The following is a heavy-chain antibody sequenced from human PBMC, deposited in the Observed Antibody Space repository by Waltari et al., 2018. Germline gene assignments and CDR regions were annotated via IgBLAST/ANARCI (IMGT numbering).Heavy chain of an antibody. J-gene: IGHJ4*02. D-gene: IGHD3-10*01. CDR3: ARTDSRELLGGLLYFDY. Sequence: EVQLVESGGGLIQPGGSLRLSCAASGFTVSSSYMSWVRQAPGKGLEWVSVIYSGGSTYYADSVKGRFTISRDNSKNTLYLQMNSLRAEDTAVYYCARTDSRELLGGLLYFDYWGQGTLVTVSS. CDR1: GFTVSSSY. V-gene: IGHV3-53*01. CDR2: IYSGGST.